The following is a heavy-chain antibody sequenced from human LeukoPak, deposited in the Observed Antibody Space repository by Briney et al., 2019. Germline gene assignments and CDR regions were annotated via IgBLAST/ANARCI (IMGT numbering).Heavy chain of an antibody. V-gene: IGHV3-23*01. D-gene: IGHD3-3*01. Sequence: GGSLRLSCAASGFTFSTFAMIWVRQPPGKGLEWVSSIFPSGGKIHYADSVRGRFTISRDNSKSTLSLQMNSLRAEDTAVYYCAKVGMVRYYYYYMDVWGKGTTVTISS. CDR3: AKVGMVRYYYYYMDV. J-gene: IGHJ6*03. CDR2: IFPSGGKI. CDR1: GFTFSTFA.